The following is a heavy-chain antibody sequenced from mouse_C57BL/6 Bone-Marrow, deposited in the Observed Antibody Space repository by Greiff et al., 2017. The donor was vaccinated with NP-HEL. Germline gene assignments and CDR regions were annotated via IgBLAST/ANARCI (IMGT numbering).Heavy chain of an antibody. V-gene: IGHV5-4*01. CDR1: GFTFSSYA. CDR3: ARDHYGNYGWYFDV. J-gene: IGHJ1*03. D-gene: IGHD2-1*01. CDR2: ISDGGSYT. Sequence: EVKLVESGGGLVKPGGSLKLSCAASGFTFSSYAMSWVRQTPEKRLEWVATISDGGSYTYYPDNVKGRFTISRDNAKNNLYLQMSHLKSEDTAMYYCARDHYGNYGWYFDVWGTGTTVTVSS.